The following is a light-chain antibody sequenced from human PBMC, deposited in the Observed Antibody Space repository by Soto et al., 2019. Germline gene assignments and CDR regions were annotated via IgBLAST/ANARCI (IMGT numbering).Light chain of an antibody. Sequence: IVMTKTQATLFVSSGERATLSCRASQSVSSNLAWYQQKPGQAPRLLIDGASARATGIPARFSGSGSGTEFTLTISSLQSEDFAVYYCQQYNNWPWTFGQGPKV. J-gene: IGKJ1*01. CDR3: QQYNNWPWT. CDR2: GAS. V-gene: IGKV3-15*01. CDR1: QSVSSN.